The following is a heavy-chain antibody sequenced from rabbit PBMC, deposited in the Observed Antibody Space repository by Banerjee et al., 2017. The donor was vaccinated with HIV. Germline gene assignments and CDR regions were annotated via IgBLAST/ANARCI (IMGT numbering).Heavy chain of an antibody. CDR1: GFTLSNYW. D-gene: IGHD1-1*01. Sequence: QEYLVESGGGLVQPEGSLTLSCTASGFTLSNYWMCWVRQAPGKGLEWIGCIYTGSSGSTYYASWAKGRFTISKTSSTTVTLQMTSLTAADTATYFCARDPVSGGYNHNLWGQGTLVTVS. CDR3: ARDPVSGGYNHNL. CDR2: IYTGSSGST. V-gene: IGHV1S45*01. J-gene: IGHJ4*01.